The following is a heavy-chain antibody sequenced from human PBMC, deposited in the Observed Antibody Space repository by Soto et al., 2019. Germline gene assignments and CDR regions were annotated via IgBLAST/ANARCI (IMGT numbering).Heavy chain of an antibody. CDR1: GFSLSTSGVG. CDR2: IYWDDDK. Sequence: QITLKESGPTLVKPTQTLTLTCTFSGFSLSTSGVGVGWIRQPPGKALEWLALIYWDDDKRYSPSLKSRLTIPQDPSKNQVVLTMTNMDPVDTATYYCAHRPLPSITGTKGGGNWFDPWGQGTLVTVSS. CDR3: AHRPLPSITGTKGGGNWFDP. V-gene: IGHV2-5*02. J-gene: IGHJ5*02. D-gene: IGHD1-7*01.